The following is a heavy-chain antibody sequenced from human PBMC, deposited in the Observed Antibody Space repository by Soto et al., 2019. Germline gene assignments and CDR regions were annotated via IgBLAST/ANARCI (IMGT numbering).Heavy chain of an antibody. CDR3: ACVVVPGEGISFFFDY. Sequence: QLQLQESGPGLVKPSETLSLTCTVSGGSISSSSYYWGWIRQPPGKGLEWIGSIYYSGSTYYNPSLKSRVTISVDTSKNQFSLKLSSVTAADTAVYYCACVVVPGEGISFFFDYWGQGTLVTVSS. V-gene: IGHV4-39*01. CDR2: IYYSGST. CDR1: GGSISSSSYY. J-gene: IGHJ4*02. D-gene: IGHD3-22*01.